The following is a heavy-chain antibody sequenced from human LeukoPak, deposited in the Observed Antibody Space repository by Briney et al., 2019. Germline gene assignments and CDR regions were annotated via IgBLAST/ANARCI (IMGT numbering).Heavy chain of an antibody. D-gene: IGHD2-21*02. CDR1: GGSISSYD. V-gene: IGHV4-59*08. CDR3: ARRGGNSGELDY. CDR2: IYYSGST. Sequence: SETLSLTCTVSGGSISSYDWSWIRQPPGKGLEWIGYIYYSGSTNYNPSLKSRVTISVDTSKNQFSLKLSSVTAADTAVYYCARRGGNSGELDYWGQGTLVTVSS. J-gene: IGHJ4*02.